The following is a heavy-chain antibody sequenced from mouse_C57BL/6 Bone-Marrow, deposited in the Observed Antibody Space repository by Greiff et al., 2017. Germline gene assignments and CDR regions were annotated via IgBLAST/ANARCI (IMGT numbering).Heavy chain of an antibody. CDR1: GFTFSDYG. V-gene: IGHV5-17*01. CDR3: ARPHYGSSYYFDY. Sequence: EVKVVESGGGLVKPGGSLKLSCAASGFTFSDYGMHWVRQAPEKGLEWVAYISSGSSTIYYADTVEGRFTISRDNAKNTLFLQMTSLRSEDTAMYYCARPHYGSSYYFDYWGQGTTLTVSS. D-gene: IGHD1-1*01. J-gene: IGHJ2*01. CDR2: ISSGSSTI.